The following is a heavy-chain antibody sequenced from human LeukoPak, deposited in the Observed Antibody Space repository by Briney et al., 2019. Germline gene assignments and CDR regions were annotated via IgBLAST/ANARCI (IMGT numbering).Heavy chain of an antibody. Sequence: SETLSLTCTVSGASINTYYWSWIRQPPGKGLEWIGYIYYSGTTSYNPSLKTRVTISIDTSKNQFSLKLSSVTAADTAVYYCARVLSPMASQYYFDYWGQGTLVTVSS. D-gene: IGHD3-10*01. CDR2: IYYSGTT. V-gene: IGHV4-59*01. CDR3: ARVLSPMASQYYFDY. J-gene: IGHJ4*02. CDR1: GASINTYY.